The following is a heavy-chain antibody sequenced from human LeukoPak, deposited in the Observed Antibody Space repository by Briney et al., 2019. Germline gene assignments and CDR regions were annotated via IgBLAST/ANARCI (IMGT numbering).Heavy chain of an antibody. J-gene: IGHJ4*02. V-gene: IGHV1-18*01. Sequence: ASVKVSCKTSGYTFTSYGISWVRQAPGQGLEWMGWISAYNGHTNYAQNLQGRVTLTTDTSTTTAYMELRSLRSDDTAVYYCARCSEFLPGSRFDYWGQGTLATVSS. CDR3: ARCSEFLPGSRFDY. CDR2: ISAYNGHT. D-gene: IGHD3-10*01. CDR1: GYTFTSYG.